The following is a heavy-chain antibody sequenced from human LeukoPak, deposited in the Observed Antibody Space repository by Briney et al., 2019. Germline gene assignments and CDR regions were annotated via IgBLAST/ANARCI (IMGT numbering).Heavy chain of an antibody. D-gene: IGHD3-10*01. CDR1: GFTFRSYA. CDR3: AKDYYGSGSYYTVAFDI. Sequence: PGGSLRLSCAASGFTFRSYAMTWVRQAPGKGLQWVSSVDGNGGDTYYADSVKGRFTISRDNSKNTVYLQVNSLRADDTAVYYCAKDYYGSGSYYTVAFDIWGQGTVVTVSS. J-gene: IGHJ3*02. CDR2: VDGNGGDT. V-gene: IGHV3-23*01.